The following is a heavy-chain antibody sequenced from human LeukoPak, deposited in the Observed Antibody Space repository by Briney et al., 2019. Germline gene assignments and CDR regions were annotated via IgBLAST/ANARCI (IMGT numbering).Heavy chain of an antibody. V-gene: IGHV4-59*12. CDR3: AREDVSSSTDAFDI. D-gene: IGHD6-6*01. J-gene: IGHJ3*02. CDR2: IYYSGST. Sequence: YPSETLSLTCTVSGGSISSYYWSWIRQPPGKGLEWIGYIYYSGSTNYNPSLKSRVTISVDTSKNQFSLKLSSVTAADTAVYYCAREDVSSSTDAFDIWGQGTVVTVSS. CDR1: GGSISSYY.